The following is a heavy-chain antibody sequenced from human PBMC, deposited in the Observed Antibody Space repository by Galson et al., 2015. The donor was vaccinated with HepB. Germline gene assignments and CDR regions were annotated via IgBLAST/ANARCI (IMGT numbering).Heavy chain of an antibody. V-gene: IGHV3-23*01. Sequence: SLRLSCAASGFTFSSYAMSWVRQAPGKGLEWVSAISGSGGSTYYADSVKGRFTISRDNSKNTLYLQMNSLRAEDTAVYYCAHSSGWGGVYYFDYWGQGTLVTVSS. D-gene: IGHD6-19*01. CDR1: GFTFSSYA. J-gene: IGHJ4*02. CDR2: ISGSGGST. CDR3: AHSSGWGGVYYFDY.